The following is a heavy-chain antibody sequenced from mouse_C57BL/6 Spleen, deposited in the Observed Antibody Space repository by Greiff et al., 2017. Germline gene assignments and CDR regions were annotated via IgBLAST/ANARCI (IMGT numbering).Heavy chain of an antibody. V-gene: IGHV1-78*01. CDR2: IYPRDGST. Sequence: VKLMESDAELVKPGASVKISCKVSGYTFTDHTIHWMKQKPEQGLEWIGYIYPRDGSTKYNEKFKGKATLTADQSSSTAYMQLNSLTYEDSAVYFCARSHYSNYETWFAYWGQGTLVTVSA. CDR3: ARSHYSNYETWFAY. D-gene: IGHD2-5*01. CDR1: GYTFTDHT. J-gene: IGHJ3*01.